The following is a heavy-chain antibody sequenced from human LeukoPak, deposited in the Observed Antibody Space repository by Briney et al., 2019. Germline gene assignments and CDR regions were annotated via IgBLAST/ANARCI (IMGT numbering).Heavy chain of an antibody. Sequence: GGSLRLSCAASGFTFSSYSMNWVRQAPGKGLEWVSSISSSSSYIYYADSVKGRFTISRDNAKNSLYLQMSSLRAEDTAVYYCARDMGGAGCSSTSCYSDFDYWGQGTLVTVSS. D-gene: IGHD2-2*01. J-gene: IGHJ4*02. CDR2: ISSSSSYI. V-gene: IGHV3-21*01. CDR1: GFTFSSYS. CDR3: ARDMGGAGCSSTSCYSDFDY.